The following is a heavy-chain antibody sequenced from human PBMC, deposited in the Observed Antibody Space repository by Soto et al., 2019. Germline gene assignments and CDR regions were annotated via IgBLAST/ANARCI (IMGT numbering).Heavy chain of an antibody. D-gene: IGHD3-10*01. CDR3: ARTLRRGPPFEY. CDR1: GGPVSSGSYY. CDR2: IYYSGST. V-gene: IGHV4-61*01. J-gene: IGHJ4*02. Sequence: SETLSLTCTVSGGPVSSGSYYWSWIRQPPGKGLEWIGYIYYSGSTNYNPSLKSRVTISVDTSKNQFSLKLSSVTAADTAVYYCARTLRRGPPFEYWGQGTLVTVSS.